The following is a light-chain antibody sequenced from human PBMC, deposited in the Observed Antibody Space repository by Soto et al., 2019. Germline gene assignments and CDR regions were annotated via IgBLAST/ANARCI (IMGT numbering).Light chain of an antibody. Sequence: EIVLTQSPGTLSLSPGERAKLSCRASQSVSSSNLAWYQQKPGQPPRLLLYGASSRATGIPDRVRGSGSGTDCTRTISRLEPEDFAVDVCQQYGSSPLTVGGGTKVEIK. CDR3: QQYGSSPLT. J-gene: IGKJ4*01. CDR1: QSVSSSN. CDR2: GAS. V-gene: IGKV3-20*01.